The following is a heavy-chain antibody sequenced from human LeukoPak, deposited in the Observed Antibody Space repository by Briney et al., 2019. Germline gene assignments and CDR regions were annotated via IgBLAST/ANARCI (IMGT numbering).Heavy chain of an antibody. Sequence: SQTLSLTCTVSGGSISSGGYYWSWIRQHPGKGLEWIGYIYYSGSTYYNPSLKSRVTISVDTSKNQFSLKISSVTAADTAVYYCARVAIPYDISPYYDGYMDVWGKGTTVTVSS. CDR2: IYYSGST. CDR1: GGSISSGGYY. J-gene: IGHJ6*03. CDR3: ARVAIPYDISPYYDGYMDV. V-gene: IGHV4-31*03. D-gene: IGHD3-22*01.